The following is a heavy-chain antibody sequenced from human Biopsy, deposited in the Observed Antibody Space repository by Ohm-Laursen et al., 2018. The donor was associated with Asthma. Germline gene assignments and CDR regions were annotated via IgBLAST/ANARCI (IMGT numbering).Heavy chain of an antibody. J-gene: IGHJ4*02. CDR1: GGTFNTYV. Sequence: ASVTASCKSLGGTFNTYVIGWARQAPGQGLEWMGGINSVFGTTTYPQKFQDKATITADDSTSTVYMELSSLRSEDTAVYYCTRKAGSCISRTCYSLDFWGQGTLVTVSS. D-gene: IGHD2-2*01. V-gene: IGHV1-69*13. CDR3: TRKAGSCISRTCYSLDF. CDR2: INSVFGTT.